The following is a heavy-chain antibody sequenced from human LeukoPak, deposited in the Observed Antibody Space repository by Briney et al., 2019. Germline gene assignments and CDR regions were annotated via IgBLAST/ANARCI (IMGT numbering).Heavy chain of an antibody. Sequence: GGSLRLSCAASGFTFSSYSMNWVRQAPGKGLEWVSGITWNSGSIGYADSVKGRITISRDNAKNSLYLQMNSLRADDTALYYCIKGQFSSSWYGLGSDYWGQGTLVTVSS. CDR3: IKGQFSSSWYGLGSDY. D-gene: IGHD6-13*01. V-gene: IGHV3-9*01. J-gene: IGHJ4*02. CDR2: ITWNSGSI. CDR1: GFTFSSYS.